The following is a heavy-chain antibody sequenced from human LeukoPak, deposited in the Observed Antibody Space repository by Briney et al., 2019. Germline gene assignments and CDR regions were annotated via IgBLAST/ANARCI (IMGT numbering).Heavy chain of an antibody. V-gene: IGHV4-39*07. J-gene: IGHJ4*02. CDR3: ARDYGSGSYGIDY. D-gene: IGHD3-10*01. CDR2: IYYSGST. CDR1: VGSISSSSYY. Sequence: SETLSLTCTVSVGSISSSSYYWGWIRQPPGKGLEWIGSIYYSGSTYYNPSLKSRVTISVDTSKNQFSLKLSSVTAADTAVYYCARDYGSGSYGIDYWGQGTLVTVSS.